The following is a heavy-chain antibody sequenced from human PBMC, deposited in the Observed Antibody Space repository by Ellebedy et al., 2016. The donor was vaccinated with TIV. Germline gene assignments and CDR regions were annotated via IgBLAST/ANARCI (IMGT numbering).Heavy chain of an antibody. CDR2: ISYDESNK. CDR1: GFTFSSYA. V-gene: IGHV3-30-3*01. Sequence: GESLKISCAASGFTFSSYAMHWVRQAPGKGLEWVAVISYDESNKYYADSVKGRFTISRDNSKNTLYLQMNSLRAEDTAVYYCARGLRYYHSSVYGMDVWGQGTAVTVSS. D-gene: IGHD3-22*01. CDR3: ARGLRYYHSSVYGMDV. J-gene: IGHJ6*02.